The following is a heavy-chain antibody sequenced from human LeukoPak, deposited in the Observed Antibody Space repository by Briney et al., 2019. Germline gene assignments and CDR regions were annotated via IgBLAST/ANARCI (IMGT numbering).Heavy chain of an antibody. CDR3: ARDASNDFWSGYFRH. CDR2: IYSGGSA. Sequence: PGGSLRLSCAASGFTVSSNYMSWVRQAPGKGLEWVSVIYSGGSAYYADSVKGRFTISRDNSKNTLYLQMNSLRAEDTAVYYCARDASNDFWSGYFRHWGQGILVTVSS. CDR1: GFTVSSNY. D-gene: IGHD3-3*01. V-gene: IGHV3-66*02. J-gene: IGHJ1*01.